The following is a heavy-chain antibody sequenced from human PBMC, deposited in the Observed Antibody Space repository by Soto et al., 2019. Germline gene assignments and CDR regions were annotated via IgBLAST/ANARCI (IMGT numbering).Heavy chain of an antibody. J-gene: IGHJ6*03. V-gene: IGHV3-48*01. D-gene: IGHD1-26*01. CDR3: ARGERAYIYYYYYYMDV. CDR2: ISSSSSTI. CDR1: GFTFSSYS. Sequence: PGGSLRLSCAASGFTFSSYSMNWVRQAPGKGLEWVSYISSSSSTIYYADSVKGRFTISRDNAKNSLYLQMNSLRAEDTAVYYCARGERAYIYYYYYYMDVWGKGTTVTVSS.